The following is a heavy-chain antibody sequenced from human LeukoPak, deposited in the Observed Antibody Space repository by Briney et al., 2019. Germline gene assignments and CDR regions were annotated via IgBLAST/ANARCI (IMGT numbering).Heavy chain of an antibody. D-gene: IGHD2-2*02. Sequence: ASVKVSCKASGYTFTSYGISWVRQAPGQGLEWMGWISAYNGNTNYAQKLQGRVTMTTDTSTSTAYMELRSLRSDDTAVYYCARLNSYCSSTSCYTNWFDPWGQGTLVTVSS. V-gene: IGHV1-18*01. CDR2: ISAYNGNT. CDR3: ARLNSYCSSTSCYTNWFDP. CDR1: GYTFTSYG. J-gene: IGHJ5*02.